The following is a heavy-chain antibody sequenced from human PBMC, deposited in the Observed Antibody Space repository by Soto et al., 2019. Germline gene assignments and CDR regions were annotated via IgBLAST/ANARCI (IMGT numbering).Heavy chain of an antibody. CDR3: AKDSQSVLVSAAPVDGMDV. J-gene: IGHJ6*02. V-gene: IGHV3-23*01. CDR2: LSDNGGHT. Sequence: PGGSLRLSCAGSGVTFSSYAMTWVRQAPGKGLEWVSTLSDNGGHTYYADSVKGRFTISRDNSKNTLYLQMNSLTAEDTAVYYCAKDSQSVLVSAAPVDGMDVWGQGTTVTVSS. CDR1: GVTFSSYA. D-gene: IGHD2-2*01.